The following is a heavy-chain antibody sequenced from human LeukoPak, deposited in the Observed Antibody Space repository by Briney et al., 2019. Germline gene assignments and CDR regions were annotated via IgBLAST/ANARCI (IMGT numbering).Heavy chain of an antibody. D-gene: IGHD5-18*01. CDR1: GGSISSSNW. Sequence: PSETLSLTCAVSGGSISSSNWWSWVRQPPGKGLEWIGEISQSGTTNYNPSLKSRVTISVDKSKNQLSLKLTSVTAADTAVYYCAREGYSFVPGGYWGQGTLVTVSS. CDR3: AREGYSFVPGGY. J-gene: IGHJ4*02. CDR2: ISQSGTT. V-gene: IGHV4-4*02.